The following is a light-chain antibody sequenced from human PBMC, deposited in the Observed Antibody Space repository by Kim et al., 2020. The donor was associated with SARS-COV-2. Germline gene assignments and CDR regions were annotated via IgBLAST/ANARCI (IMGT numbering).Light chain of an antibody. CDR3: QQYSSSPAT. V-gene: IGKV3-20*01. CDR1: QSVSSNY. CDR2: GAS. J-gene: IGKJ1*01. Sequence: SPGETATRSCRASQSVSSNYLAWYQKKPGQAPRLLIYGASSRATGIPDRFSGSGSGTDFTLTITRLEPEDFAVYYCQQYSSSPATFGQGTKVDIK.